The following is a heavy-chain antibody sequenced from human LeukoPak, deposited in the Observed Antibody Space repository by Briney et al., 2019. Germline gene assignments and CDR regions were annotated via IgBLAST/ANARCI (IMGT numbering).Heavy chain of an antibody. CDR1: GYTFTTYG. CDR2: ISLYNGNT. Sequence: GASVKVSCKASGYTFTTYGISWVRQAPGRGLEWLGWISLYNGNTNYAQKLQGRVTMTTDTSTSTAYMELRSLRSDDTAIYYCARNAYYYDSSGSLNHFDYWGQGTLVTVSS. J-gene: IGHJ4*02. D-gene: IGHD3-22*01. CDR3: ARNAYYYDSSGSLNHFDY. V-gene: IGHV1-18*01.